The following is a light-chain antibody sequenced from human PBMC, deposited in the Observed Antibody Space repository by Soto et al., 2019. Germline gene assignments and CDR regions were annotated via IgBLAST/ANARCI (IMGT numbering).Light chain of an antibody. CDR2: DAS. CDR1: QSINSY. Sequence: EIVLTQSPATLSLSPGERATLSCRASQSINSYLAWYQHKPGQAPRLLIYDASNRATGIPARFSGSGSGTDFTLTISSLEPEDFAVYYCQQRSNWPLTFCGGTKVEIK. V-gene: IGKV3-11*01. CDR3: QQRSNWPLT. J-gene: IGKJ4*01.